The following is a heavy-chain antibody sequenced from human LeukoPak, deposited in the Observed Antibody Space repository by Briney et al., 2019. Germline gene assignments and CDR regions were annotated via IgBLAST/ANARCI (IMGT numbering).Heavy chain of an antibody. D-gene: IGHD4-11*01. V-gene: IGHV3-23*01. CDR1: GFTFSSYA. J-gene: IGHJ4*02. CDR3: AKQIDYSTPRGYFDY. CDR2: ISGSGGST. Sequence: PGGSLRLSCAASGFTFSSYAMSWVRQAPGKGLEWVSAISGSGGSTYYADSVKGGFTISRDNSKNTLYLQMNSLRAEDTAVYYCAKQIDYSTPRGYFDYWGQGTLVTVSS.